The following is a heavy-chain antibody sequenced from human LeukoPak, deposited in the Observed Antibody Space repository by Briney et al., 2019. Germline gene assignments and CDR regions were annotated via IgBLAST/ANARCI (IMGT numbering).Heavy chain of an antibody. J-gene: IGHJ4*02. Sequence: SVKVSCKASGGTFSSYAISWVRQAPGQGLEWMGGIIPIFGTANYAQKFRGRVAITADESTSTAYMELSSLRSEDTAVYYCARVTDCGGDCYYFDYWGQGTLVTVSS. CDR2: IIPIFGTA. CDR1: GGTFSSYA. D-gene: IGHD2-21*02. V-gene: IGHV1-69*13. CDR3: ARVTDCGGDCYYFDY.